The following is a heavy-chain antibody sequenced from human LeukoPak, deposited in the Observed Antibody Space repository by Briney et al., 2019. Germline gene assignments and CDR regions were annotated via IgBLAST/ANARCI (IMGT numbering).Heavy chain of an antibody. CDR1: GGSISNYY. CDR3: ARGLGTTNFDY. D-gene: IGHD1-7*01. CDR2: ICYSGST. J-gene: IGHJ4*02. V-gene: IGHV4-59*01. Sequence: SETLSLTCTVSGGSISNYYWSWIRQPPGKGLEWIGYICYSGSTNYNPSLKSRVTISVDTSKNQFSLKLSSVTAADTAVYFCARGLGTTNFDYWGQGTLVTVSS.